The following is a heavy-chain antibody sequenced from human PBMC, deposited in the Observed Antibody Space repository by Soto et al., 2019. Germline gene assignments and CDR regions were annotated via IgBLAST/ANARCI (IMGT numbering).Heavy chain of an antibody. J-gene: IGHJ6*03. CDR3: VRDFGWYFRSGYMDV. CDR2: INEDSSYI. D-gene: IGHD3-3*01. CDR1: GFDFSSYS. V-gene: IGHV3-21*02. Sequence: EVQLVESGGGLVKPGGSLRLSCAASGFDFSSYSMNWVRQAPGKGLEWVSSINEDSSYIYYAHSLRGRFPIPRDNAKASLYLQMNRLRAEDTAVYYCVRDFGWYFRSGYMDVWGDGATVTVSS.